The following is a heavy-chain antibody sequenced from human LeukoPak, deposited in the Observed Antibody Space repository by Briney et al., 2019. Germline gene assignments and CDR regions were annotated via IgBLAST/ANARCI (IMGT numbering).Heavy chain of an antibody. Sequence: SETLSLTCTVSGASISSSSYYWGWIRQPLGEGLEWIGCMYYGESTFYNPSLKSRVTISVDTSKDPLSLSLSSMTAADTAVYYCAKLAVAGLSVDFWGQGMLVTVSS. V-gene: IGHV4-39*01. D-gene: IGHD6-19*01. J-gene: IGHJ4*02. CDR1: GASISSSSYY. CDR2: MYYGEST. CDR3: AKLAVAGLSVDF.